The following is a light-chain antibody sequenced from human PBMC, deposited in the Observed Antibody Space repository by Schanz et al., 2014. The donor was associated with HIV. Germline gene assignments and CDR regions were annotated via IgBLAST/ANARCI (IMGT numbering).Light chain of an antibody. V-gene: IGKV1-5*03. CDR1: QNIGNS. Sequence: DIQMTQSPSTLSASVGDRVTIACRASQNIGNSLAWFQLKPGRAPKLLIYSASSLHTGVPSTFSGSGSGTEFALTISSLQPDDFATYYCQQSLSYSYTFGQGTKLEIK. J-gene: IGKJ2*01. CDR3: QQSLSYSYT. CDR2: SAS.